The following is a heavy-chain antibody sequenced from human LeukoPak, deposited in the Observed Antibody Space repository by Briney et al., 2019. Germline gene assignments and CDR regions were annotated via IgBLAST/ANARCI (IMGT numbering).Heavy chain of an antibody. Sequence: SETLSLTCTVSGGSISSYYWSWIRQPPGKGLEWIGYIYYSGSTYYNPSLKSRVTISVDTSKNQFSLKLSSVTAADTAVYYCARASGAAAPDWFDPWGQGTLVTVSS. D-gene: IGHD6-13*01. V-gene: IGHV4-59*12. J-gene: IGHJ5*02. CDR2: IYYSGST. CDR3: ARASGAAAPDWFDP. CDR1: GGSISSYY.